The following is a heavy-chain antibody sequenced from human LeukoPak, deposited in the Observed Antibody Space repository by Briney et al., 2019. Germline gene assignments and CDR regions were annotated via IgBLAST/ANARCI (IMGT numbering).Heavy chain of an antibody. J-gene: IGHJ4*02. Sequence: PGGSLRLSCTASGFTFGDYAMNWVRQAPGEGLEWVGFIRGRGAGGTTEYAASVKGRFTISRDDYKSIAYLQMNSLKAEDTAVYYCTGLPNSSWSTGVDYWGQGTLVTVSS. CDR3: TGLPNSSWSTGVDY. CDR2: IRGRGAGGTT. V-gene: IGHV3-49*04. D-gene: IGHD6-13*01. CDR1: GFTFGDYA.